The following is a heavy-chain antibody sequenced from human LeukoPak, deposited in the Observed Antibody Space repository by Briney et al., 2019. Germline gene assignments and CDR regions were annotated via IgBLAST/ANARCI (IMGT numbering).Heavy chain of an antibody. CDR1: GFFFSSFG. CDR2: ISSSGSYI. D-gene: IGHD3-3*01. CDR3: AKSIFGIVIMIDK. Sequence: GGSRGLSWEAPGFFFSSFGMNWSGKAPGKGLEWFSSISSSGSYIYYADSVKGRFTISRDNAKNSLYLQMNSLGAEDTAVYYCAKSIFGIVIMIDKWGQGTLVTVSS. V-gene: IGHV3-21*01. J-gene: IGHJ4*02.